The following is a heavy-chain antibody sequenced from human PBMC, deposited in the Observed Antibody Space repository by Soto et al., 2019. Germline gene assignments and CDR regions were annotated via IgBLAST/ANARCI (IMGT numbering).Heavy chain of an antibody. CDR1: GYIFTDYY. D-gene: IGHD6-6*01. J-gene: IGHJ4*02. CDR3: ARVTAGSSDFDY. V-gene: IGHV1-2*02. Sequence: GASVKVSCKTSGYIFTDYYIHWVRQAPGQGLEWMGYMNPKNGDTGYEQKFQGRVTMTRDTSISTAYMELRSLRSEDTALYYCARVTAGSSDFDYWGQGTLVTVSS. CDR2: MNPKNGDT.